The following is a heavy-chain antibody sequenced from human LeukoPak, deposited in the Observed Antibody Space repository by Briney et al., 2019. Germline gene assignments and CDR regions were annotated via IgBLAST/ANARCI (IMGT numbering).Heavy chain of an antibody. J-gene: IGHJ5*02. CDR3: ARDLHYYDSRIPRGFDP. CDR1: GGSISSGSYY. D-gene: IGHD3-22*01. Sequence: PSETLSLTCTVSGGSISSGSYYWSWIRQPAGTGLEWIGRGYTSGSTHYNPSLKSRVTISVDTSKNQFSLKLSSVTAADTAVYYCARDLHYYDSRIPRGFDPWGQGTLVTVSS. CDR2: GYTSGST. V-gene: IGHV4-61*02.